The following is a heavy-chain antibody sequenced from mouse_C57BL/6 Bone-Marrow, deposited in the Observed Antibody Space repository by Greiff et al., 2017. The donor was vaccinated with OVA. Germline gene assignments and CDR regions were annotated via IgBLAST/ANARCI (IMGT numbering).Heavy chain of an antibody. V-gene: IGHV1-50*01. CDR3: ARQLRLGAWFAY. J-gene: IGHJ3*01. CDR2: IDPSDSYT. D-gene: IGHD3-2*02. Sequence: VQLQQSGAELVKPGASVKLSCKASGYTFTSYWMQWVKQRPGQGLEWIGEIDPSDSYTTYNQKFKGKATLTVDTSSSTAYMQLSSLTSEDSAVYYCARQLRLGAWFAYWGQGTLVTVSA. CDR1: GYTFTSYW.